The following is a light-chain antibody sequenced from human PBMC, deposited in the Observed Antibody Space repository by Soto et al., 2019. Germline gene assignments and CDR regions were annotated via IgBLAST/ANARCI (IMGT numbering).Light chain of an antibody. CDR2: AAS. CDR3: QHADRGHLIP. J-gene: IGKJ5*01. Sequence: DIQMTQSPSSVSASVGDRVTITCRSSEDISTWLAWYQQKPGKAPKLLIYAASSLQSGVPSRFSGSGSGTDFTLTISRLQPEDFATYYCQHADRGHLIPFGRGTRGESK. CDR1: EDISTW. V-gene: IGKV1-12*01.